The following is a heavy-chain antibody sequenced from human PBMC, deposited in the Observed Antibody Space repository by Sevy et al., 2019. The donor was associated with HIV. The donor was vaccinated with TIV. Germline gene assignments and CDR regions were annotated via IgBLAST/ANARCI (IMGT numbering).Heavy chain of an antibody. Sequence: ASVKVSCKASGGIFKTYGFSWVRQAPGQGPEWVGGIIPILGTTNYAQKFQDRVTISADEYTKTVHMELRNLRSEDTGVYYCARGGGNGWYYFDYWGQGTLVTVSS. J-gene: IGHJ4*02. CDR3: ARGGGNGWYYFDY. CDR1: GGIFKTYG. CDR2: IIPILGTT. D-gene: IGHD6-19*01. V-gene: IGHV1-69*13.